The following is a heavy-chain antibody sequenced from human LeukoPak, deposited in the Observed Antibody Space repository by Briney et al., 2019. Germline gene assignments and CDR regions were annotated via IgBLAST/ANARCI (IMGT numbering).Heavy chain of an antibody. CDR3: ARGRDGSSPWYFDY. D-gene: IGHD5-24*01. Sequence: PSETLSLTCAVSGASISRYFWSWIRQPPGKGLEWIGYIYDSGSSKYNPSLESRVTISLDTSKNQFSLKLTFVTAADTAVYYCARGRDGSSPWYFDYWGQGTLVTVSS. CDR1: GASISRYF. V-gene: IGHV4-59*01. CDR2: IYDSGSS. J-gene: IGHJ4*02.